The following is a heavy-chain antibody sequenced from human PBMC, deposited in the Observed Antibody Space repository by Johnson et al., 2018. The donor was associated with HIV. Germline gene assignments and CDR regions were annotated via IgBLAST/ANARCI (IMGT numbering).Heavy chain of an antibody. Sequence: MQLVESGGGVVQPGRSLRLSCAASGFNVSSNYMSWVRQAPGKGLEWVSVIYSGGSTYYADSVKGRFTISRDNSKNTLYLQMNSQRAEDTAVYYCAREVDAFDMWGQGTLVTVSS. CDR2: IYSGGST. CDR1: GFNVSSNY. V-gene: IGHV3-66*02. CDR3: AREVDAFDM. J-gene: IGHJ3*02.